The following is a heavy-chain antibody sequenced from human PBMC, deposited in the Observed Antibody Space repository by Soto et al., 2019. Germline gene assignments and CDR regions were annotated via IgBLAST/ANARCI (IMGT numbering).Heavy chain of an antibody. J-gene: IGHJ4*02. CDR3: ARQRVMLGPTHNYFDH. D-gene: IGHD3-16*01. Sequence: QVQLQESGPGLVKPSETLSLTCTVTGVSLSSNYWSWIRQPPGKGLELIGYIYYSGSTNSSPSLRSRLTMSVDTSKNQFSLRLNSVTAADTAVYYCARQRVMLGPTHNYFDHWGQGTLVTVSS. V-gene: IGHV4-59*08. CDR2: IYYSGST. CDR1: GVSLSSNY.